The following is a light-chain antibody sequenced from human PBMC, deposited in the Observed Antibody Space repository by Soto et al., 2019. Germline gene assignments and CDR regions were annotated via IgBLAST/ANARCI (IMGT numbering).Light chain of an antibody. J-gene: IGLJ2*01. Sequence: QSALTQSASVSGSPGQSITISGTGTSSDIGGYNYVSWYQQHPDKAPKLMIFEVSNRPSGVSNRFSGSKSGNTASLTISGLLPEDEADYYCSSYTTSSTVAFGGGTKLTVL. CDR2: EVS. CDR1: SSDIGGYNY. CDR3: SSYTTSSTVA. V-gene: IGLV2-14*01.